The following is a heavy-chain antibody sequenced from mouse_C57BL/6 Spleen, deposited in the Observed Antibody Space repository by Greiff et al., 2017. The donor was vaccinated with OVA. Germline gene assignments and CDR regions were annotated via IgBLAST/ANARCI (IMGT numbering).Heavy chain of an antibody. CDR3: ARGDDYDKFAY. J-gene: IGHJ3*01. Sequence: QVQLQQSGAELVMPGASVKLSCKASGYTFTSYWMHWVKQRPGQGLEWIGEIDPSDSYTNYNQKFKGKSTLTVDKYSSTADMQRSSLTSEDSAVYYWARGDDYDKFAYWGQGTLVTVSA. V-gene: IGHV1-69*01. D-gene: IGHD2-4*01. CDR2: IDPSDSYT. CDR1: GYTFTSYW.